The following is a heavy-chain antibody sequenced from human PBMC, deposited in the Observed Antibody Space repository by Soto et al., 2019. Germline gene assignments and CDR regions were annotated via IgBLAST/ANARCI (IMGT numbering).Heavy chain of an antibody. V-gene: IGHV3-43*01. CDR3: AKDISDFWSGSPGVYYGMDV. J-gene: IGHJ6*02. CDR1: GFTFDDYT. D-gene: IGHD3-3*01. Sequence: EVQLVESGGVVVQPGGSLRLSCAASGFTFDDYTMHWVRQAPGKGLEWVSLISWDGGSTYYADSVKGRFTISRDNSKNSLYLQMNSLRTEDTALYYCAKDISDFWSGSPGVYYGMDVWGQGTTVTVSS. CDR2: ISWDGGST.